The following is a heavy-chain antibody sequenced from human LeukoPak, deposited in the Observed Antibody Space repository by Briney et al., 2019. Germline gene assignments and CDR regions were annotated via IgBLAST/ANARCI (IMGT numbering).Heavy chain of an antibody. D-gene: IGHD5-24*01. J-gene: IGHJ5*02. CDR2: IYYSGST. CDR1: GGSVSSGSYY. Sequence: SETLSLTCTVSGGSVSSGSYYWSWIRQPPGKGLEWIVYIYYSGSTNYNPSLKSRVTISVDTSKNQFSLKLSSVTAADTAVYYCARTPGRWLHNWFDPWGQGTLVTVSS. CDR3: ARTPGRWLHNWFDP. V-gene: IGHV4-61*01.